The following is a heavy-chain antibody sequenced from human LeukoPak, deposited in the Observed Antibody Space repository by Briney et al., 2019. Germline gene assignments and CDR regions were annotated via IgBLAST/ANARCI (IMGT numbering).Heavy chain of an antibody. V-gene: IGHV4-59*12. CDR2: IYYSGST. CDR3: ARGRIEDIVVVVAATVPRWYFDL. D-gene: IGHD2-15*01. CDR1: GGSISSYY. Sequence: SETLSLTCTVSGGSISSYYWSWIRQPPGKGLEWIWYIYYSGSTNYNPSLKSRVTISVDTSKNQFSLKLSSVTAADTAVYYCARGRIEDIVVVVAATVPRWYFDLWGRGTLVTVSS. J-gene: IGHJ2*01.